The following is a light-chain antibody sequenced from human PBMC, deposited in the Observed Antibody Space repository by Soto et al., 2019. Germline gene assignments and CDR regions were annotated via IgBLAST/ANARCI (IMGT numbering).Light chain of an antibody. Sequence: IIMTQSPATLSVSPGERVTLSCRASQSISTNLAWYQQKPGQAPRLLIYGASTRDTHIPDRFSGTGSETEFTLSVRSLQSEDFAVYYCQQYYDWPLVTFGGGTRVDI. J-gene: IGKJ4*01. CDR2: GAS. CDR1: QSISTN. V-gene: IGKV3-15*01. CDR3: QQYYDWPLVT.